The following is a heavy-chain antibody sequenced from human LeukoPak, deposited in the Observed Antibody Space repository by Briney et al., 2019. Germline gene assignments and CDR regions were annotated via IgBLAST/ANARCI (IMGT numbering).Heavy chain of an antibody. J-gene: IGHJ4*02. CDR1: GFTFGSYA. CDR3: AKVPFYGFWNGYYPVFDY. D-gene: IGHD3-3*01. CDR2: ISGRGDST. V-gene: IGHV3-23*01. Sequence: GGSLRLSCAASGFTFGSYALTWVRQAPGEGLQWVSAISGRGDSTYYADSVEGRFTISRDNSKDALFLQMSSLRAEDTAVYYCAKVPFYGFWNGYYPVFDYWGQGTLVTVSS.